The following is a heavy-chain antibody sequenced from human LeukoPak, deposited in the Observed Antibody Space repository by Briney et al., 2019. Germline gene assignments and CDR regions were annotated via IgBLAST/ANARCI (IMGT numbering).Heavy chain of an antibody. CDR2: MNPNSGNT. D-gene: IGHD3-10*01. CDR1: GYTFTSYD. CDR3: ARGRMVRGVIIWRNWFDP. V-gene: IGHV1-8*01. Sequence: ASVKVSCKASGYTFTSYDINWVRQATGQGLEWMGWMNPNSGNTGYAQKFQGRVTMTRNTSISTAYTELSSLRSEDTAVYYCARGRMVRGVIIWRNWFDPWGQGTLVTVSS. J-gene: IGHJ5*02.